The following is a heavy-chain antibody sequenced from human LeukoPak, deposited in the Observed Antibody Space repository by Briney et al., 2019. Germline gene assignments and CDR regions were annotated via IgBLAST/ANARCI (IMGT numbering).Heavy chain of an antibody. CDR3: ARGGHDPGIPFDI. Sequence: GGSLRLSCAASGFRCSSYWMTWVRQAPGKGLEWVATIKQYGSEKYYVDSVKGRFTISRDNAKNSLYLQMNSLRADDTAVYYCARGGHDPGIPFDIWGQETMVTVSS. J-gene: IGHJ3*02. CDR1: GFRCSSYW. D-gene: IGHD1-1*01. CDR2: IKQYGSEK. V-gene: IGHV3-7*02.